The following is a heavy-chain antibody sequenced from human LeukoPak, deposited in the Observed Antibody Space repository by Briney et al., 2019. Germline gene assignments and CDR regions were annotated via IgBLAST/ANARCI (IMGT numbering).Heavy chain of an antibody. J-gene: IGHJ3*02. Sequence: ASVKVSCKASGGTFSSYAISWVRQAPGQGLEWMGGIIPIFGTANYAQKFQGRVTITADESTSTAYMELSSLRSEDTAVYYCASSDYYDFWSGVDIWGQGTMVTVSS. D-gene: IGHD3-3*01. CDR1: GGTFSSYA. CDR2: IIPIFGTA. V-gene: IGHV1-69*01. CDR3: ASSDYYDFWSGVDI.